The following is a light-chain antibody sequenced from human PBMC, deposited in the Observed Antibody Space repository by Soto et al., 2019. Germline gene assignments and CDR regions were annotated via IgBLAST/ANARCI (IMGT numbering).Light chain of an antibody. Sequence: EIVLTQSPGTLSLSPGERATLSCRASQSVSSSYLAWYQQKPGQAPRLLIYGASSRATGIPDRFSGSASGTDFTLTISRLEPEDLAVYYCQQYGSSAGITSGQGTRLEIK. CDR2: GAS. J-gene: IGKJ5*01. V-gene: IGKV3-20*01. CDR1: QSVSSSY. CDR3: QQYGSSAGIT.